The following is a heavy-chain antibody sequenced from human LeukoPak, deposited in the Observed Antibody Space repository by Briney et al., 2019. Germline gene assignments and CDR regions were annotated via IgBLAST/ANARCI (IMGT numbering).Heavy chain of an antibody. D-gene: IGHD3-10*02. Sequence: GGSLRLSCAASGFTFSSYSMNWVRQAPGKGLEWVSYISSSGSTIYYADSVKGRFTISRDNAKNSLYLQMNSLRAEDTAVYYCAELGIAMIGGVWGKGTRVKISS. V-gene: IGHV3-48*04. J-gene: IGHJ6*04. CDR1: GFTFSSYS. CDR2: ISSSGSTI. CDR3: AELGIAMIGGV.